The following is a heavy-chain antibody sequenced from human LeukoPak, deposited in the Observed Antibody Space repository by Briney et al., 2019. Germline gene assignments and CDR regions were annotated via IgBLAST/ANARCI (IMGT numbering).Heavy chain of an antibody. CDR1: GYSFTSYR. Sequence: GESLKISCKGSGYSFTSYRIGWVRQMPGKGLEWMGIIYPGDSDTRYSPSFQGQVTISADKSISTAYLQWSSLKASDTAMYYCARQDCSGGSCYTPYLDYWGQGTLVTVSS. CDR2: IYPGDSDT. D-gene: IGHD2-15*01. CDR3: ARQDCSGGSCYTPYLDY. V-gene: IGHV5-51*01. J-gene: IGHJ4*02.